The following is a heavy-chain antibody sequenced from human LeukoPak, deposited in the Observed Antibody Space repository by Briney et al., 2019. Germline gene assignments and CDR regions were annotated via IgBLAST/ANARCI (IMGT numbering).Heavy chain of an antibody. Sequence: GGSLRLSCAASGFTFSSYAMHWVRQAPGKGLEWVAVIWYDGSNKYYAGSVKGRFTISRDNSKNTLYLQMNSLRAEDTAVYYCARDSGSYYMDYWGQGTLVTVSS. CDR2: IWYDGSNK. D-gene: IGHD1-26*01. CDR3: ARDSGSYYMDY. J-gene: IGHJ4*02. V-gene: IGHV3-33*08. CDR1: GFTFSSYA.